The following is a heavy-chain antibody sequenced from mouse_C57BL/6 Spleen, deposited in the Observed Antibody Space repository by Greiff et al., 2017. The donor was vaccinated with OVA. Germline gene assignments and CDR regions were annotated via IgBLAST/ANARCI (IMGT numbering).Heavy chain of an antibody. CDR1: GYTFTGYW. Sequence: VMLVESGAELMKPGASVKLSCKATGYTFTGYWIAWVKQRPGHGLEWIGEILPGSGSTNYNEKFEGKATFTADTSSNTAYMQLSSLTTEDSAIYYCARAHYGNYLYYFDYWGQGTTLTVSS. V-gene: IGHV1-9*01. J-gene: IGHJ2*01. D-gene: IGHD2-1*01. CDR3: ARAHYGNYLYYFDY. CDR2: ILPGSGST.